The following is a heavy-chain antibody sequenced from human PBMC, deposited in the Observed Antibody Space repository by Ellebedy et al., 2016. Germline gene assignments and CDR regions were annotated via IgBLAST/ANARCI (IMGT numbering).Heavy chain of an antibody. CDR2: ISSDGSET. Sequence: GESLKISXAASGFTFSNHAMHWVRQAPGKAPEYVSAISSDGSETYYANSVMGRFIISRDNFENTLHLQMGSLRADDMAIYYCARVLGNYDSSGYLDCWGQGTLVTVSS. CDR1: GFTFSNHA. V-gene: IGHV3-64*01. D-gene: IGHD3-22*01. J-gene: IGHJ4*02. CDR3: ARVLGNYDSSGYLDC.